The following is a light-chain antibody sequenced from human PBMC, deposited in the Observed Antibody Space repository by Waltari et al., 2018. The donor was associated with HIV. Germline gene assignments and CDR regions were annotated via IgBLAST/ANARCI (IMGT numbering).Light chain of an antibody. J-gene: IGLJ1*01. Sequence: NFILTQPHSVSESPGKTVTISCTRRSGHIARSYVQRYQQRPGSSPTTVIYANNQRPSGVPDRFSGSIDSSSNSASLTISGLRTEDEADYYCQSHDNKIFYVFGGGTYVTVL. CDR3: QSHDNKIFYV. CDR2: ANN. CDR1: SGHIARSY. V-gene: IGLV6-57*01.